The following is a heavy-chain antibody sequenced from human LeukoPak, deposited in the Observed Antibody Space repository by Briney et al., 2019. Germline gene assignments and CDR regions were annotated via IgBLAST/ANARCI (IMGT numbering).Heavy chain of an antibody. CDR1: GGSISSHY. Sequence: SETLSLTCTVSGGSISSHYWGWIRQPPGKGLEWIGYIYYSGSTNYNPSLKSRVTISVDPSKNQFSLKLSSVTAADTAVYYCAREYLQIYGAAGWFDPWGQGTLVTVSS. CDR3: AREYLQIYGAAGWFDP. D-gene: IGHD4-17*01. J-gene: IGHJ5*02. CDR2: IYYSGST. V-gene: IGHV4-59*11.